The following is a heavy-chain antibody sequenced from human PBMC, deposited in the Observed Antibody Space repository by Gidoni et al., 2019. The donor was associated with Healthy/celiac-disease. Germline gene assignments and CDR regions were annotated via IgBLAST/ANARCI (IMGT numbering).Heavy chain of an antibody. D-gene: IGHD6-19*01. V-gene: IGHV3-23*01. J-gene: IGHJ4*02. CDR2: IGASGDRT. Sequence: EVQLLESGGGLVQPGGSLRLSCTASGFSFSSYVMTWVRQAPGKGLEWVSGIGASGDRTYYADSVKGRFTLSRDNSKNTLYLQMSSLRAEDTAVYYCANAVRQWLAGVYYFDYWGQGTLVTVSS. CDR3: ANAVRQWLAGVYYFDY. CDR1: GFSFSSYV.